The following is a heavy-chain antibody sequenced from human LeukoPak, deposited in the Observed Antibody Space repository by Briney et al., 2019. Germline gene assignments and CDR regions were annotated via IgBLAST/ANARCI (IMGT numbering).Heavy chain of an antibody. CDR3: ARDITYYYGSGSVRYYYGMDV. V-gene: IGHV1-69*04. J-gene: IGHJ6*02. D-gene: IGHD3-10*01. CDR2: IIPILGIA. CDR1: GGTFSSYA. Sequence: SVKVSCTASGGTFSSYAISWVRQAPGQGLEWIGRIIPILGIANYAQKFQGRVTITADKSTSTAYMELSSLRSEDTGVYYCARDITYYYGSGSVRYYYGMDVWGQGTTVTVSS.